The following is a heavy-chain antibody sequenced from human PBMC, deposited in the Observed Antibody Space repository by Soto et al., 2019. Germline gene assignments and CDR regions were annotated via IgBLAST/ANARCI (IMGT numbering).Heavy chain of an antibody. CDR2: INHSGST. CDR3: ARKLNYYDSGVVEEN. J-gene: IGHJ4*02. CDR1: GGSFSGYY. Sequence: SETLSLTCAVYGGSFSGYYWSWIRQPPGKGLEWIGEINHSGSTNYNPSLKSRVTISVDTSKNQFSLKLSSVTAADTAVYYCARKLNYYDSGVVEENWGQGTLVTVSS. D-gene: IGHD3-22*01. V-gene: IGHV4-34*01.